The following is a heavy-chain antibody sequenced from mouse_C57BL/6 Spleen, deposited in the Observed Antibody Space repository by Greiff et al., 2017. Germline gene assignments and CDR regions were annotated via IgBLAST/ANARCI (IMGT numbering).Heavy chain of an antibody. CDR1: GYTFTSYW. CDR2: IDPSDSAT. Sequence: QVQLQQPGAELVRPGSSVKLSCKASGYTFTSYWMHWVKQRPIQGLEWIGNIDPSDSATHYNQKFKDKATLTVDTSSSTAYMQLSSLTSEDSAVYDCARDGYLPWFAYGGQGTLVTVSA. V-gene: IGHV1-52*01. J-gene: IGHJ3*01. CDR3: ARDGYLPWFAY. D-gene: IGHD2-3*01.